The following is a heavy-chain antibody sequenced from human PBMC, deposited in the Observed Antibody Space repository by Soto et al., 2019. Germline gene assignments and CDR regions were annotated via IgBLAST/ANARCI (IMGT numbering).Heavy chain of an antibody. CDR2: ISGSGGST. V-gene: IGHV3-23*01. J-gene: IGHJ4*02. CDR3: AKGCSGGSCYSYGWWDY. CDR1: GITFSSYA. Sequence: EVQLLESGGDLVQPGGSLRLSCAASGITFSSYAMSWFRQAPGKGLEWVSGISGSGGSTYYADSVKGRFTISRDNSKNTLYLQMNSLRAEDTAIYYCAKGCSGGSCYSYGWWDYWGQGTLVTVSS. D-gene: IGHD2-15*01.